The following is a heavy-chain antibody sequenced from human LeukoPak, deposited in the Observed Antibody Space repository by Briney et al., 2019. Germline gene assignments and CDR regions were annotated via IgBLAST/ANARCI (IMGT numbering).Heavy chain of an antibody. J-gene: IGHJ6*02. V-gene: IGHV3-30-3*01. CDR3: ARDPGPRRDDYSSYYYYYGMDV. Sequence: PGRSLRLSCAAPGFTFSSYAMHWVRQAPGKGLEWVAVISYDGSNKYYADSVKGRFTISRDNSKNTLYLQMNSLRAEDTAVYYCARDPGPRRDDYSSYYYYYGMDVWGQGTTVTVSS. CDR2: ISYDGSNK. CDR1: GFTFSSYA. D-gene: IGHD4-11*01.